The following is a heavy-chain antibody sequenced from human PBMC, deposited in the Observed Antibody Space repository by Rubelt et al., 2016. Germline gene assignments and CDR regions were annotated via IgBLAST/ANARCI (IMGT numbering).Heavy chain of an antibody. CDR2: ISASGGTT. Sequence: AASGFVFSAYGMSWVRQAPGKGLEWVSAISASGGTTYYADSVRGRFTISRDNSKNTLYLQVTSRRAEDTAVDYCAKARPGSTGWLNWFDPWGQGTLVTVSS. D-gene: IGHD6-19*01. CDR3: AKARPGSTGWLNWFDP. CDR1: GFVFSAYG. V-gene: IGHV3-23*01. J-gene: IGHJ5*02.